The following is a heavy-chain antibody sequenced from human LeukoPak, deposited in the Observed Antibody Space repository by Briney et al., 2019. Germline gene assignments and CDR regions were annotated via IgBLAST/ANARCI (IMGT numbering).Heavy chain of an antibody. CDR1: GGSISSGSYY. CDR3: ARVSQGAWYYDYVWGSYRQAYFDY. J-gene: IGHJ4*02. V-gene: IGHV4-39*07. Sequence: PSETLSLTCTVSGGSISSGSYYWGWIRQPPGKGLEWIGNVYYSGSTYYNPSLKSRVTISVDTSKNQFSLKLSSVTAADTAVYYCARVSQGAWYYDYVWGSYRQAYFDYWGQGTLVTVSS. CDR2: VYYSGST. D-gene: IGHD3-16*02.